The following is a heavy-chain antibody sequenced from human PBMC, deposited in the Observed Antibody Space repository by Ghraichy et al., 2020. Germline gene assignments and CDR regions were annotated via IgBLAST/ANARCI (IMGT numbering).Heavy chain of an antibody. CDR3: ARDEVIITSAGTWDGCDV. CDR2: TYYRSRWFT. Sequence: SETLSLTCAISGDTVSSNSATWNWIRQSPSRGLECLGRTYYRSRWFTDYVGSVKGRITISADISKNQFSLHLNSVTPDDTPVYYCARDEVIITSAGTWDGCDVWGQGSLVTVSS. D-gene: IGHD6-13*01. CDR1: GDTVSSNSAT. V-gene: IGHV6-1*01. J-gene: IGHJ3*01.